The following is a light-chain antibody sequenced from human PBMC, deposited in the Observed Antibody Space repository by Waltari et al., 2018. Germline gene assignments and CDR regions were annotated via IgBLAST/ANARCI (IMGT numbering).Light chain of an antibody. J-gene: IGKJ1*01. Sequence: IVLTQSPGTLSLSPGERATLSCRASQSVSSSYLAWYQQKPGQAPRLLSYGASSRATGIPDRFSGSGSGTDFALTISRLEPEDCAVYYCQQYGSSPRTFGQGTKVEIK. CDR2: GAS. V-gene: IGKV3-20*01. CDR3: QQYGSSPRT. CDR1: QSVSSSY.